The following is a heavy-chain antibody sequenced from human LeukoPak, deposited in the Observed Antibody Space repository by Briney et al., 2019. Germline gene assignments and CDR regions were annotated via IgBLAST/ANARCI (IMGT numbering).Heavy chain of an antibody. CDR2: IRYDGSNK. Sequence: GGSLRLSCAASGFTFSSYGMHWVRQAPGKGLEWVAFIRYDGSNKYYADSVKGRFTISRDNSKNTLYLQMNSLRAEDTAVYYCARVVTVRATLFGIWGQGTMITVSS. CDR1: GFTFSSYG. CDR3: ARVVTVRATLFGI. V-gene: IGHV3-30*02. J-gene: IGHJ3*02. D-gene: IGHD3-10*01.